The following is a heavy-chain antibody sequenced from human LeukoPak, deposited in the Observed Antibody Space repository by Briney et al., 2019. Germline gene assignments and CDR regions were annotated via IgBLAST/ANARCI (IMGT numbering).Heavy chain of an antibody. J-gene: IGHJ6*02. CDR3: AKDQDIVDYYGMDV. D-gene: IGHD2-15*01. Sequence: QPGRSLRPSCAASGFTFDDYAMHWVRQAPGKGLEWVSGISWNSGSIGYADSVKGRFTISRDNAKNSLYLQMNSLRAEDTALYYCAKDQDIVDYYGMDVWGQGTTVTVPS. CDR2: ISWNSGSI. V-gene: IGHV3-9*01. CDR1: GFTFDDYA.